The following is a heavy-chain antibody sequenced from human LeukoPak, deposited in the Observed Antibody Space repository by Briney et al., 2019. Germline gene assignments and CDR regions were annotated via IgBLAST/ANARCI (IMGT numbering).Heavy chain of an antibody. D-gene: IGHD3-22*01. V-gene: IGHV1-8*01. CDR1: GYTFTSYD. J-gene: IGHJ1*01. Sequence: ASVKVSCKASGYTFTSYDINWVRQATGQGLEWMGWMNPNSGNTGYAQKFQGRVTMTRNTSISTAYMELSSLRSEDTAVYYCARGLRDSSGREYFQYWGQGTLVTVSS. CDR2: MNPNSGNT. CDR3: ARGLRDSSGREYFQY.